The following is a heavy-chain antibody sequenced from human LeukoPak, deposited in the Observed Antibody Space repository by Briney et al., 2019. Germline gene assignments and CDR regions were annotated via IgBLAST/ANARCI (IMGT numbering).Heavy chain of an antibody. Sequence: PGGSLRLSCAVSGFTFSGDSMNWVVQAAGKGREWFSYMSSSSSTIHYADSVKGRFTISRDNVKNSLYLQMKRLRGEDTAVYYCARVVGASGSYLHWGQGTLVTVSS. CDR2: MSSSSSTI. CDR1: GFTFSGDS. V-gene: IGHV3-48*01. D-gene: IGHD3-10*01. J-gene: IGHJ4*02. CDR3: ARVVGASGSYLH.